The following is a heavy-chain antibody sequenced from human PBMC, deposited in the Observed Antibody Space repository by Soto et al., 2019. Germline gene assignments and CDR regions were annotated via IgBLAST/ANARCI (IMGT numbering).Heavy chain of an antibody. CDR1: GYTFSNYG. CDR3: ATSSDWSPLLDY. Sequence: ASVKVSCKASGYTFSNYGLSWVRQAPGQRPEWMGWVNNGGGTIYAQDFQGRLTMTGDTSITTAYMELSRLSSDDTAFYYCATSSDWSPLLDYWGQGTLVTVS. D-gene: IGHD6-19*01. J-gene: IGHJ4*02. V-gene: IGHV1-2*02. CDR2: VNNGGGT.